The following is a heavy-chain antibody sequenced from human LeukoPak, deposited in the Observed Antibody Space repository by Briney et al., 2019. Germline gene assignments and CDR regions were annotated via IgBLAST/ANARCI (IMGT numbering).Heavy chain of an antibody. CDR1: GYSLSSGYY. CDR3: ARGHYVVVPAGDLYYYYYMDV. CDR2: IYHSGST. J-gene: IGHJ6*03. D-gene: IGHD2-2*01. V-gene: IGHV4-38-2*01. Sequence: SETLSLTCAVSGYSLSSGYYWGWIRQPPGKGLEWIGSIYHSGSTYYNPSLKSRVTISVDTSKNQFSLKLSSVPAADTAVYYCARGHYVVVPAGDLYYYYYMDVWGKGTTVTVSS.